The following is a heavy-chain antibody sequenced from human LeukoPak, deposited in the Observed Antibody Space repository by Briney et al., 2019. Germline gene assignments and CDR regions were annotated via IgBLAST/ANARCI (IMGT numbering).Heavy chain of an antibody. V-gene: IGHV4-61*08. J-gene: IGHJ4*02. CDR1: GGSISSGGYY. D-gene: IGHD3-3*01. Sequence: SETLSLTCTVSGGSISSGGYYWSWIRQPPGQGLEWIAYISYSGSTNYNPSLKSRVAISVDTSKNQFSLKLSSVTAADTAVYYCARHDFWSTGSNYWGQGTLVTVSS. CDR2: ISYSGST. CDR3: ARHDFWSTGSNY.